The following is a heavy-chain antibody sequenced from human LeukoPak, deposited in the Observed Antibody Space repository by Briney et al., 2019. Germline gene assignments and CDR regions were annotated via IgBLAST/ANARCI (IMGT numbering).Heavy chain of an antibody. CDR3: ARDRRGSPSDFLH. J-gene: IGHJ1*01. CDR2: IYTSGST. CDR1: GGSISSGSYY. V-gene: IGHV4-61*02. Sequence: SETLSLTCTVSGGSISSGSYYWSWIRQPAGKGLEWIGRIYTSGSTNYNPSLKSRVTISVDTSKNQFSLKLSSVTAADTAVYYCARDRRGSPSDFLHWGQGTLVTVSS. D-gene: IGHD5-12*01.